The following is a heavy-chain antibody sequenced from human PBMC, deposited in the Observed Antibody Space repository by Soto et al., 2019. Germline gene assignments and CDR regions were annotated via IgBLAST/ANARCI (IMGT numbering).Heavy chain of an antibody. D-gene: IGHD4-17*01. J-gene: IGHJ6*03. CDR2: INAGNGNT. CDR3: AREFYGDYVGYYYYYMDV. Sequence: ASVKVSCKASGYTFTSYAMHWVGQAPGQRLEWMGWINAGNGNTKYSQKFQSRVTITRDTSASTAYMELSSLRSEDTAVYYCAREFYGDYVGYYYYYMDVWGKGTTVTVSS. V-gene: IGHV1-3*01. CDR1: GYTFTSYA.